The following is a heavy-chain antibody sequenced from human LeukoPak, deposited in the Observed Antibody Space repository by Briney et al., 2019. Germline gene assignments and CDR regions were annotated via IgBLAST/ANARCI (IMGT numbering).Heavy chain of an antibody. V-gene: IGHV4-39*07. CDR3: ARGTRPFDY. CDR1: GGSISSRSYY. Sequence: ETLSLTCTVSGGSISSRSYYWGWTRQPPGKGLEFIGTIDYSGTTDYHPSLESRVTILIDTSKNQFSLKVNSMTAADTAVYYCARGTRPFDYWGQGILVTVSS. CDR2: IDYSGTT. J-gene: IGHJ4*02.